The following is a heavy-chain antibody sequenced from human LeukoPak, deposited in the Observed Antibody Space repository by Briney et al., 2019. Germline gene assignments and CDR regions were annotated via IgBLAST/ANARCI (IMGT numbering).Heavy chain of an antibody. J-gene: IGHJ2*01. CDR1: GGSISSGGYY. CDR3: ARVSGLRNWYFDL. Sequence: SETLSLTCTVSGGSISSGGYYWSWIRQHPGKGLEWIGYIYYSGSTYYNPSLKSRVTISVDTSKNQFSLKLSSVTAADTAVYYCARVSGLRNWYFDLWGRGTLVTVSS. D-gene: IGHD5/OR15-5a*01. V-gene: IGHV4-31*03. CDR2: IYYSGST.